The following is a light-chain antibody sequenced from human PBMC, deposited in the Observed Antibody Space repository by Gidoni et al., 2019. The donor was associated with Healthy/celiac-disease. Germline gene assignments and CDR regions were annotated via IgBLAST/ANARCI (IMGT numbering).Light chain of an antibody. CDR2: DAS. V-gene: IGKV3-11*01. CDR1: LSVSSY. CDR3: QQRSNWPPYT. J-gene: IGKJ2*01. Sequence: EIVLTQSPATLSLSPGERATLSCSASLSVSSYLDWYQQKPGQAPRLLIYDASNRATGIPARCSGSGSGTDFTLTISSLEPEDFAVYYCQQRSNWPPYTFGQGTKLEIK.